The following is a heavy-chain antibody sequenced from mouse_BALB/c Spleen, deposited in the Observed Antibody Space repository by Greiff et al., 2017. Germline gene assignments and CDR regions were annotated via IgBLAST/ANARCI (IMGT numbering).Heavy chain of an antibody. CDR1: GYTFTSYW. J-gene: IGHJ4*01. Sequence: DLVKPGASVKLSCKASGYTFTSYWINWIKQRPGQGLEWIGRIAPGSGSTYYNEMFKGKATLTVDTSSSTAYIQLSSLSSEDSAVYFCARLELQYYAMDYWGQGTSVTVSS. CDR2: IAPGSGST. CDR3: ARLELQYYAMDY. D-gene: IGHD1-1*01. V-gene: IGHV1S41*01.